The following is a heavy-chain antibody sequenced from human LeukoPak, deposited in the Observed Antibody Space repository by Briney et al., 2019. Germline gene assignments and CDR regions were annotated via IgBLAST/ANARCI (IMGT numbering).Heavy chain of an antibody. V-gene: IGHV4-39*07. CDR3: AREYCSTASCYNYYYSYYMDV. CDR2: IYYSTST. Sequence: SETLSLTCTVSGGSISSSSYYWGWIRQPPGKGLEWIGSIYYSTSTYYNPSLKGRVTISVDTSKNQFSLKVSSVTAADTAMYYCAREYCSTASCYNYYYSYYMDVWGKGTTVTVSS. D-gene: IGHD2-2*02. CDR1: GGSISSSSYY. J-gene: IGHJ6*03.